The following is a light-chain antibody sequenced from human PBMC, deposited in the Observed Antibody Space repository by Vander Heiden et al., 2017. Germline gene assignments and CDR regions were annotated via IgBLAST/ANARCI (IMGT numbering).Light chain of an antibody. J-gene: IGKJ2*01. V-gene: IGKV3-20*01. CDR3: QQDGSSPYT. CDR2: GAS. CDR1: QSVSSSY. Sequence: VLTQPSGTLSLSPGERATLSCRASQSVSSSYLAWYQQKPGQAPRLLIYGASSRATGIPDRFSGSGSGTDFTLTISRLEPEDFAVYYCQQDGSSPYTFGQGTKMEIK.